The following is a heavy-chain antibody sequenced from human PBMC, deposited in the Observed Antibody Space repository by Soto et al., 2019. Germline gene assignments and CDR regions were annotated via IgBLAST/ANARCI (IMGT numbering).Heavy chain of an antibody. D-gene: IGHD5-18*01. J-gene: IGHJ6*01. Sequence: ASVKVSCKACGYTFSSYGISWVRQAPGEGLEWMGWISAYNGNTNYAQKRQGRVPSTTATSTRTGHMELRSLRSDDTAVDCCARAVGCRYGYFNYRG. CDR1: GYTFSSYG. V-gene: IGHV1-18*01. CDR3: ARAVGCRYGYFNY. CDR2: ISAYNGNT.